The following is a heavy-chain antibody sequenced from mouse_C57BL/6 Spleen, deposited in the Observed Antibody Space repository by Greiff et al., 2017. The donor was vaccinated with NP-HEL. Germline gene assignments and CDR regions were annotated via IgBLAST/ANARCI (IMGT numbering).Heavy chain of an antibody. Sequence: VQLQQSGAELVRPGSSVKMSCKTSGYTFTSYGINWVKQRPGQGLEWIGYIYIGNGYTEYNEKFKGKATLTSDTSSSTAYMELRSLTSEDSAVYYCARSKLPSNWSFAYWGQGTLVTVSA. J-gene: IGHJ3*01. CDR1: GYTFTSYG. CDR3: ARSKLPSNWSFAY. V-gene: IGHV1-58*01. D-gene: IGHD4-1*01. CDR2: IYIGNGYT.